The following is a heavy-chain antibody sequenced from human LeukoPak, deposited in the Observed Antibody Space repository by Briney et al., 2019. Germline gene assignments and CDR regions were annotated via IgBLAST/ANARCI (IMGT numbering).Heavy chain of an antibody. Sequence: PSETLSLTCTASGGSISGYYWSWIRQPPGKGLEWIGYIYYTGRTYYNPSLKSRVTISLDTSKNQFSLKLSSVTAADTAVYYCAREFKSGWSPFDYWGQGTLVTVSS. CDR1: GGSISGYY. D-gene: IGHD6-19*01. V-gene: IGHV4-59*01. CDR3: AREFKSGWSPFDY. J-gene: IGHJ4*02. CDR2: IYYTGRT.